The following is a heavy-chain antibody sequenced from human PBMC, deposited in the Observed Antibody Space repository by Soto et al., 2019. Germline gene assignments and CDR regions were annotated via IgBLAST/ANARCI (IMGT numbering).Heavy chain of an antibody. J-gene: IGHJ4*02. Sequence: GGSLRLSCAASGFTFSSYAMHWVRQAPGKGLEWVAVISYDGSNKYYADSVKGRFTISRDNSKNTLYLQMNSLRAEDTAVYYCARDRSRATMIAVVDDWGQGTLVNVSS. V-gene: IGHV3-30-3*01. CDR1: GFTFSSYA. D-gene: IGHD3-22*01. CDR2: ISYDGSNK. CDR3: ARDRSRATMIAVVDD.